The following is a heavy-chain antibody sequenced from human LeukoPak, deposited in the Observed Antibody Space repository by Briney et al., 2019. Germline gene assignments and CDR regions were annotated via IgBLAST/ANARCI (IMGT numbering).Heavy chain of an antibody. D-gene: IGHD5-24*01. CDR3: TCGVEGFDY. CDR2: IKQDGSEK. J-gene: IGHJ4*02. Sequence: GGSLRLSCAASGFTFSSYWMSWVRQAPGKGLEWVANIKQDGSEKYYVDSVKGRFTISRDNAKNSLYLQMNSLRAGDTAVYYCTCGVEGFDYWGQGTLVTVSS. CDR1: GFTFSSYW. V-gene: IGHV3-7*01.